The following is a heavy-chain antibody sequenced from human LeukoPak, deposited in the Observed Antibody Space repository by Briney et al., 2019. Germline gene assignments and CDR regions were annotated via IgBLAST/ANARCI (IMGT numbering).Heavy chain of an antibody. V-gene: IGHV3-23*01. Sequence: GGSLRLSCAASGFTFSNYAMNWVRQAPGKGLEWVSSISGGAGRASYADSVKGRFTMSRDNSRNTLYLQMNSLRAEDTAVYYCAKDGGYGSGNYYPDYWGQGTLVTVSS. D-gene: IGHD3-10*01. CDR1: GFTFSNYA. CDR2: ISGGAGRA. CDR3: AKDGGYGSGNYYPDY. J-gene: IGHJ4*02.